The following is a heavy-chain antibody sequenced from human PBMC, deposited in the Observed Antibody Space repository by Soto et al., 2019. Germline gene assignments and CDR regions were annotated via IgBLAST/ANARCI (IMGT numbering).Heavy chain of an antibody. Sequence: ASVKVSCKASGYTFTSYAMHWVRQAPGQRLEWMGWINAGNGNTKYSQKFQGRVTITRDTSASPAYMELSSLRSEDTAVYYCARDQGPNYYYYYYGMDVWGQGTTVTVSS. CDR2: INAGNGNT. V-gene: IGHV1-3*01. D-gene: IGHD1-1*01. J-gene: IGHJ6*02. CDR1: GYTFTSYA. CDR3: ARDQGPNYYYYYYGMDV.